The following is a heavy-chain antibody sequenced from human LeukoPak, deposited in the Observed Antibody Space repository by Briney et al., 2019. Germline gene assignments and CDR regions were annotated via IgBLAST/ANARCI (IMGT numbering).Heavy chain of an antibody. J-gene: IGHJ4*02. CDR3: ARIHRYCSGGACYVLDN. D-gene: IGHD2-15*01. Sequence: SETLSLTCTVSGDSISSSSYYWGWIRQPPGTGLEWIGSVYYTGYTYDNPSLRSRITMSVDTPKNQFSLQLSSVTAADTAVYYCARIHRYCSGGACYVLDNWGQGTLVAVSS. CDR2: VYYTGYT. V-gene: IGHV4-39*07. CDR1: GDSISSSSYY.